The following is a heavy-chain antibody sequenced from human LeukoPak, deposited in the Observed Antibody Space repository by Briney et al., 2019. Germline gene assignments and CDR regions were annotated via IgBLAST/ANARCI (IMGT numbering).Heavy chain of an antibody. D-gene: IGHD5-12*01. CDR2: ISYDGRNR. CDR1: GFTFGSYG. V-gene: IGHV3-30*18. J-gene: IGHJ4*02. CDR3: AKGGVATVDYFDY. Sequence: PGGSLRLSCAASGFTFGSYGMHWVRQAPGKGLQWVAVISYDGRNRYYADSVKGRFTISRDDSKNTVYLQMNSLRAEDTALYYCAKGGVATVDYFDYWSQGTLVTVSS.